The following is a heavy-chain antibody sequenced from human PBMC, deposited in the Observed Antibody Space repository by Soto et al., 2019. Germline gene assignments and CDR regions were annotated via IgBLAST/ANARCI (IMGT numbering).Heavy chain of an antibody. CDR3: ARGGTGTTGDAFDI. D-gene: IGHD1-7*01. V-gene: IGHV1-2*04. CDR2: INPNSGGT. CDR1: GYTFTGYY. J-gene: IGHJ3*02. Sequence: ASVKVSCKASGYTFTGYYMHWVRQAPGQGLEWMGWINPNSGGTNYAQKFQGWVTMTRDTPISTAYMELSRLRSDDTAVYYCARGGTGTTGDAFDIWGQGTMVTVSS.